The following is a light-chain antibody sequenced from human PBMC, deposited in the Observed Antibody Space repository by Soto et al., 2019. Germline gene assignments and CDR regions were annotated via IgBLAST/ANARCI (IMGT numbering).Light chain of an antibody. CDR1: QSVSSY. CDR3: QQRSNWPIT. V-gene: IGKV3-11*01. J-gene: IGKJ3*01. Sequence: EIVLTQSPATLSLSPGERATLSCRASQSVSSYLAWYQQKPGQAPRLLIYDASNRATAIPARFSGSGSGTDFTLTISSLEPEDFAVYYCQQRSNWPITFGPGTKVELK. CDR2: DAS.